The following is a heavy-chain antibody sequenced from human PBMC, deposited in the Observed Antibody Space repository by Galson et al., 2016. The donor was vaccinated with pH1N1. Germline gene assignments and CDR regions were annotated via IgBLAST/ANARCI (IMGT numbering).Heavy chain of an antibody. Sequence: SLRLSCAASGFPFSHYYMGWIRQAPGKGLEWISYISGSDTTIYYADSVRGRFTISRDNAQNSLSLHMNILRAEDTAVYYCARDLFGWAFDVWGQGTMVTVSP. CDR2: ISGSDTTI. CDR3: ARDLFGWAFDV. CDR1: GFPFSHYY. V-gene: IGHV3-11*01. J-gene: IGHJ3*01. D-gene: IGHD3-10*01.